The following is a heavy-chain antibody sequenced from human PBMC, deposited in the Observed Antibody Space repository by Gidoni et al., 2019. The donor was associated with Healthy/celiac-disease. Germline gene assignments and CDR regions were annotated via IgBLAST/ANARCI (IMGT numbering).Heavy chain of an antibody. Sequence: QVQLQESGPGLVKPSQTLSLTCPVSGGSISSGGYYWSWIRQHPGKGLEWIGYIYYSGSTYYNPSLKSRVTISVDTSKNQFSLKLSSVTAADTAVYYCARDRIVVVTREYYFDYWGQGTLVTVSS. CDR2: IYYSGST. V-gene: IGHV4-31*03. CDR1: GGSISSGGYY. J-gene: IGHJ4*02. D-gene: IGHD2-21*02. CDR3: ARDRIVVVTREYYFDY.